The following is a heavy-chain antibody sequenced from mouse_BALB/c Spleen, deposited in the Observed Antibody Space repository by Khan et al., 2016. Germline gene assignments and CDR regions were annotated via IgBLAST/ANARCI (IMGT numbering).Heavy chain of an antibody. CDR1: GYSITSDYA. CDR2: ISYSGST. J-gene: IGHJ4*01. D-gene: IGHD2-1*01. V-gene: IGHV3-2*02. Sequence: EVQLQESGPGLVKPSQSLSLTCTVTGYSITSDYAWNWIRQFPGNKLEWMGYISYSGSTSYNPSLKSRISITRDTSKNQFFLQLNSVTTEDTATYYCASYYGNYYAMDYWGQGTSVTGSS. CDR3: ASYYGNYYAMDY.